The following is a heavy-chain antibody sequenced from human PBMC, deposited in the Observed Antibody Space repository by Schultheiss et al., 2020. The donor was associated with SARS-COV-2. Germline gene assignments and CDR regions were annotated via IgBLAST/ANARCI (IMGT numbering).Heavy chain of an antibody. D-gene: IGHD3-22*01. Sequence: SETLSLTCTVSGGSISSYYWSWIRQPAGKGLEWIGRIYTSGSTNYNPSLKSRVTMSVDTSKNQFSLKLSSVTAADTAVYYCARDRWYDSSGYYHNWFDPWGQGTLVTVSS. V-gene: IGHV4-4*07. CDR2: IYTSGST. CDR3: ARDRWYDSSGYYHNWFDP. CDR1: GGSISSYY. J-gene: IGHJ5*02.